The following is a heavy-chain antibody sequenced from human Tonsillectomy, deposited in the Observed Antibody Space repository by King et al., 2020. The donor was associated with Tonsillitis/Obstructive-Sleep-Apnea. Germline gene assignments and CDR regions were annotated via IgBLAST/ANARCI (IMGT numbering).Heavy chain of an antibody. Sequence: ITLKESGPTLVKPTQTLTLTCTFSGFSLSTSGVGVGWIRQPPGKALEWLALIYWDDDKRYSPSLKSRLTITKDTSKNQVVLTMTNMDPVDTATYYCAHRSYGRSLRFLEWFSATPYYFDYWGQGTLVTVSS. CDR2: IYWDDDK. CDR1: GFSLSTSGVG. D-gene: IGHD3-3*01. V-gene: IGHV2-5*02. J-gene: IGHJ4*02. CDR3: AHRSYGRSLRFLEWFSATPYYFDY.